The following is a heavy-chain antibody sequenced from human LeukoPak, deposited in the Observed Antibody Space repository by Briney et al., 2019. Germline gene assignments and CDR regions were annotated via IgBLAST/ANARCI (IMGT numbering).Heavy chain of an antibody. D-gene: IGHD1-1*01. V-gene: IGHV3-7*01. CDR3: ARASTGTSRDY. J-gene: IGHJ4*02. CDR2: IKRDGSAE. CDR1: GFIFSDYW. Sequence: GGSLRLSCAASGFIFSDYWMSWIRQAPGKGLEWVANIKRDGSAEFYVDSEKGRFTISRDNADNSVYLQMNSLRAEDTGLYYCARASTGTSRDYWGQGTLVTVSS.